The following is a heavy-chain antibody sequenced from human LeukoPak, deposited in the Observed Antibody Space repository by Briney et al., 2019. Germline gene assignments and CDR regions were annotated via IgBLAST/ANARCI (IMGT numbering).Heavy chain of an antibody. V-gene: IGHV3-23*01. CDR3: AKSPDVALVNFDY. J-gene: IGHJ4*02. Sequence: GGSLRLSCVASGFTFSSYAITWVRQAPGKGLEWVSTISASGGTTYYADSVKGRFTISRDNSKDTLHLQMNSLRAEDTAVYYCAKSPDVALVNFDYWGQGSLVTVSS. CDR1: GFTFSSYA. CDR2: ISASGGTT. D-gene: IGHD3-3*02.